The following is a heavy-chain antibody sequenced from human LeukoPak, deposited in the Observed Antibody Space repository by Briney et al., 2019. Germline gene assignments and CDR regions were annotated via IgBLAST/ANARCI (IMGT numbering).Heavy chain of an antibody. Sequence: SETLSLTCTVSGGSISNYYWSWIRQPPGKGLEWIGYIYYSGSTNYNSSLKSRVTMSVDTSKIQFSLKLNSVTAADTAVYYCAREAAAGSAGYWGQGTLVTVSS. D-gene: IGHD6-13*01. CDR1: GGSISNYY. CDR3: AREAAAGSAGY. CDR2: IYYSGST. V-gene: IGHV4-59*12. J-gene: IGHJ4*02.